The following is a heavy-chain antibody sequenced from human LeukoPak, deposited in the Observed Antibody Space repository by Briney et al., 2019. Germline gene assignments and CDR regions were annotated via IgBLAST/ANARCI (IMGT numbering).Heavy chain of an antibody. D-gene: IGHD6-6*01. CDR2: ISGSGGST. J-gene: IGHJ5*02. CDR1: EFSFTNYA. Sequence: PGGSLRLSCAASEFSFTNYAMSWVRQAPGKGLEWVSAISGSGGSTYYADSVKGRSTISRDNSKNTLYLQMNSLRAEDTAVYYCAKRSYSSSPGWLDHWGQGTLVTVSS. V-gene: IGHV3-23*01. CDR3: AKRSYSSSPGWLDH.